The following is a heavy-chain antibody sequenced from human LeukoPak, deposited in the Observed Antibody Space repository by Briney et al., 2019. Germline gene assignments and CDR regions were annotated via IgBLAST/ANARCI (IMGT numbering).Heavy chain of an antibody. CDR2: ISAGGRT. J-gene: IGHJ4*02. D-gene: IGHD6-6*01. V-gene: IGHV3-23*01. CDR3: ARDKGTSYLSSFDY. Sequence: PGGSLRLSCAASGFTFSNSAMSWVRQPPGKGLQWVSSISAGGRTYYADSMKGRFTISRDNSKNTLYLQMNSLRAADTAVYYCARDKGTSYLSSFDYWGQGTLVTVSS. CDR1: GFTFSNSA.